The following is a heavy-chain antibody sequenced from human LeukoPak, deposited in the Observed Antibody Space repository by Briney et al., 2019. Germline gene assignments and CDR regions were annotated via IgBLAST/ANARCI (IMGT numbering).Heavy chain of an antibody. CDR2: IYYTGST. J-gene: IGHJ5*02. V-gene: IGHV4-39*01. CDR3: ARQEGHTIFGVVIQNWFDP. D-gene: IGHD3-3*01. Sequence: NPSETLSLTCTVSGGSISSNSYYWGWIRQPPGKGLECIGSIYYTGSTYYNPSLKSRVTISVDTSKNQFSLKLSSVTAADTAMYFCARQEGHTIFGVVIQNWFDPWGQGTLVTVSS. CDR1: GGSISSNSYY.